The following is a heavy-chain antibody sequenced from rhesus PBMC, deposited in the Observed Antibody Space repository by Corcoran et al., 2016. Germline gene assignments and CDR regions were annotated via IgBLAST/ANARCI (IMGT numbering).Heavy chain of an antibody. J-gene: IGHJ4*01. D-gene: IGHD1-32*01. CDR1: GASNPSGYD. CDR3: ARVEWNAGTIRDY. Sequence: QVQLQESGPGVVKPSETLSLTCCVSGASNPSGYDWRWIRQPSGQGLEWFGYIYGSSGRTYYNASLKNRVTMSKDASKNHFSLRLSSVTAADTAVYYCARVEWNAGTIRDYWGQGVLVTVSS. CDR2: IYGSSGRT. V-gene: IGHV4-76*01.